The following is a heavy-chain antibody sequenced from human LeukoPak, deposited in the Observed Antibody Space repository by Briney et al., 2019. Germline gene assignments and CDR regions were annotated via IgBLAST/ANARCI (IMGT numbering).Heavy chain of an antibody. D-gene: IGHD2-21*02. V-gene: IGHV4-4*09. Sequence: SETLSLTCTVSGGSISSYYWSWIRQPPGKGLEWIGYIYTSGSTNYNPYLKSRVTISVDTSKNQFSLKLSSVTAADTAVYYCARILAYCGGDCHDAFDIWGQGTMVTVSS. CDR1: GGSISSYY. CDR3: ARILAYCGGDCHDAFDI. J-gene: IGHJ3*02. CDR2: IYTSGST.